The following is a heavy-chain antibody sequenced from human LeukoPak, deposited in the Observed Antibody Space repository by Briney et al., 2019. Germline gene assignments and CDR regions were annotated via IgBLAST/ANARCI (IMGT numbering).Heavy chain of an antibody. D-gene: IGHD2-21*02. CDR2: IYYSGST. CDR1: GGSISSYY. Sequence: SETLSLTCTVSGGSISSYYWSWIRQPPGKGRGWIGYIYYSGSTNYNPSLKSRVTISVDTSKNQFSLKLSSLGHAGIALYESAQKYCGGYCYPSKRVRGTLVTVSS. CDR3: AQKYCGGYCYPSK. V-gene: IGHV4-59*01. J-gene: IGHJ4*02.